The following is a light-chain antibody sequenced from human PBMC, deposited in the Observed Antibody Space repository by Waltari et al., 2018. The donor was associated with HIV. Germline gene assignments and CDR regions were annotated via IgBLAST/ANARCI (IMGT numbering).Light chain of an antibody. V-gene: IGKV1-39*01. CDR2: AAS. J-gene: IGKJ2*01. CDR1: QSISIY. Sequence: DIQMTPSPSSLSASVGDRVSITSRASQSISIYLNWYQQKPGKAPSLLIYAASTLHGGVPSNFSGSGSGTDFTLSISNLQPEDFATYYCQQTYGAPYTFGQGTKLDIK. CDR3: QQTYGAPYT.